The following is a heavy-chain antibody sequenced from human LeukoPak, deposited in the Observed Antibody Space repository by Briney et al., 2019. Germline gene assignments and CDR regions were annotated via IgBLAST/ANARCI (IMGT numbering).Heavy chain of an antibody. J-gene: IGHJ4*02. V-gene: IGHV3-23*01. D-gene: IGHD7-27*01. Sequence: PGGSLRLSCAASGFIFSSYVMIWVRQAPGKGPEWVSIIGTSGGDIHYADSVKGRFSISRDNSKNTLSLQMNSLRVDDTAVYYCARDPNWGSGYWGQGTLVTVSS. CDR3: ARDPNWGSGY. CDR2: IGTSGGDI. CDR1: GFIFSSYV.